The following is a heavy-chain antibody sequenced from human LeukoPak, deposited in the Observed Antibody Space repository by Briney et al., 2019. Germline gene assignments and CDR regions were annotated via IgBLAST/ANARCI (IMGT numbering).Heavy chain of an antibody. CDR1: GGSIRSGTDY. D-gene: IGHD2-2*01. Sequence: PSQTLFLTCSVSGGSIRSGTDYWSWVRQPAGKGLEWIGRIYMSGSTDYNPSFKSRVTMSVDTSKNQLSLKLRSVTAADTAVYYCARGEYCSSTSCSSSRGDALDIWGQGTMVTVSS. CDR2: IYMSGST. V-gene: IGHV4-61*02. CDR3: ARGEYCSSTSCSSSRGDALDI. J-gene: IGHJ3*02.